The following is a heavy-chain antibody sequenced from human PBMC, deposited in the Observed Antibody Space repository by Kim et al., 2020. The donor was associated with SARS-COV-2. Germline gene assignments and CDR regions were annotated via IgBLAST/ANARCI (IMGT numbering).Heavy chain of an antibody. CDR3: ARAGGGAPYYFDY. Sequence: GGSLRLSCAASGFTFSDYYMSWIRQAPGKGLKWVSYISSRSSYTNSADSVKGRFTISRDNAKNSLYLQMNSLRAEDTAVYYCARAGGGAPYYFDYWGQGTLVTVSS. CDR2: ISSRSSYT. D-gene: IGHD1-26*01. J-gene: IGHJ4*02. CDR1: GFTFSDYY. V-gene: IGHV3-11*06.